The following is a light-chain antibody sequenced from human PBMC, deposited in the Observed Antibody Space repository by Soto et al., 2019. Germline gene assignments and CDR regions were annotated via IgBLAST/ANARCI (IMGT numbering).Light chain of an antibody. CDR3: QQRGRWPRT. Sequence: EIVLTQSPATLSLSPGERATLSCRASQSVSSYLAWYQQKPGQAPRLLIYGASNRATGIPARFSGSGSGTDFTLTISSLEPEDVALYYCQQRGRWPRTFGQGTKLESK. CDR2: GAS. V-gene: IGKV3-11*01. J-gene: IGKJ2*01. CDR1: QSVSSY.